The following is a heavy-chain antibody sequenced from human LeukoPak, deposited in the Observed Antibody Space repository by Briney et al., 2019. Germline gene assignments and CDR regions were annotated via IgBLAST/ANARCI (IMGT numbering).Heavy chain of an antibody. Sequence: SETLSLTCAVYGGSFSGYYWSWIRQPPGKGLEWIGEINHSGSTNYNPSLKSRVTISVDTSKNQFSLKLSSVTAADTAVYYCARGRYGLYNYYYYGMDVWGQGTTVTVSS. D-gene: IGHD2-2*02. CDR2: INHSGST. CDR1: GGSFSGYY. J-gene: IGHJ6*02. CDR3: ARGRYGLYNYYYYGMDV. V-gene: IGHV4-34*01.